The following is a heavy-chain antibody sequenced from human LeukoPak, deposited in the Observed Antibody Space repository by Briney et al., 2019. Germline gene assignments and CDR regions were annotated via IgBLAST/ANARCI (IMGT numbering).Heavy chain of an antibody. D-gene: IGHD3-22*01. Sequence: ASVKVSCKASGYTFTGYYMHWVRQAPGQGLEWMGRINPNSGGTNYAQKLQGRVTMTRDTSISTAYMELSRLRSDDTAVYYCARNYYDSSGYYYGVLVDYWGQGTLVTVSS. CDR3: ARNYYDSSGYYYGVLVDY. J-gene: IGHJ4*02. CDR1: GYTFTGYY. V-gene: IGHV1-2*06. CDR2: INPNSGGT.